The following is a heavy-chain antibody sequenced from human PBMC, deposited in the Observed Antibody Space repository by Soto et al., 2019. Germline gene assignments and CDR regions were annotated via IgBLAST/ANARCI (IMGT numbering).Heavy chain of an antibody. CDR2: ISYDGSNK. CDR3: ARDCWGRGYSYVTPDY. V-gene: IGHV3-30-3*01. Sequence: QVQLVESGGGVVQPGRSLRLSCAASGFTFSSYAMHWVRQAPGKGLEWVAVISYDGSNKYYADSVKGRFTISRDNSKNTLYLQRNSLRAEDTAVYYCARDCWGRGYSYVTPDYWGQGTLVTVSS. D-gene: IGHD5-18*01. CDR1: GFTFSSYA. J-gene: IGHJ4*02.